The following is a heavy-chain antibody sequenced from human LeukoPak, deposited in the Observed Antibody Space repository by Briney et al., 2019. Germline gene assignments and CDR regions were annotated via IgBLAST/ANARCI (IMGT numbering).Heavy chain of an antibody. CDR2: IGNGVGAT. CDR1: GFTFSSYS. Sequence: GGPLRLSCAASGFTFSSYSMNWVRQAPGKGLEWVSYIGNGVGATFYAESVKGRFTISRDNAMNSLYLQMNSLSAEDTAVYYCARDGGTGYEDDYWGQGTLVTVSS. CDR3: ARDGGTGYEDDY. D-gene: IGHD5-12*01. V-gene: IGHV3-48*01. J-gene: IGHJ4*02.